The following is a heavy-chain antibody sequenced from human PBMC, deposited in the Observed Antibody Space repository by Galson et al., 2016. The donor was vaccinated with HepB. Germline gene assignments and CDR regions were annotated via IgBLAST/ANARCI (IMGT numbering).Heavy chain of an antibody. Sequence: SLRLSCAGSGFNVRSNYMNWVRQAPGKGLEWVSVIYSGGAISYADSVKGRFTMSRDTSNNTVFLQMNSLRTEDTAVYYCAKNLDSGWHFPFDYWGQGILVTVSS. J-gene: IGHJ4*02. V-gene: IGHV3-53*01. D-gene: IGHD3-22*01. CDR1: GFNVRSNY. CDR3: AKNLDSGWHFPFDY. CDR2: IYSGGAI.